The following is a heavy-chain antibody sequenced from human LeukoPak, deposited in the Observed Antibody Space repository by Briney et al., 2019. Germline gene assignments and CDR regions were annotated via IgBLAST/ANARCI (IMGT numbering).Heavy chain of an antibody. D-gene: IGHD3-10*01. Sequence: GGALRLSCAASGFNFGDYAMHWVRQAPGKGLEWVSLISWDGGSTYYADSVKGRFTISRDNRKNSLYLQMNSLRTEDTGLYYCAKDMGGLTLILWFEELLPRCYLFDYWGQGTLVTVSS. J-gene: IGHJ4*02. V-gene: IGHV3-43*02. CDR1: GFNFGDYA. CDR2: ISWDGGST. CDR3: AKDMGGLTLILWFEELLPRCYLFDY.